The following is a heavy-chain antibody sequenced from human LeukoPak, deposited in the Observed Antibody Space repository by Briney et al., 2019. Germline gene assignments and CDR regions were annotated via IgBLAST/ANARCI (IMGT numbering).Heavy chain of an antibody. J-gene: IGHJ4*02. Sequence: GGSLRLSCVASGFTFSIYSMNWVRQAPGKGLEWVSYIRSSDRAIYYADSVTGRFTISRDNAKNSLYLQMHSLRDEDTAVYYCARDRDWAFDYWGQGTLVTVSS. CDR1: GFTFSIYS. V-gene: IGHV3-48*02. CDR2: IRSSDRAI. D-gene: IGHD3-9*01. CDR3: ARDRDWAFDY.